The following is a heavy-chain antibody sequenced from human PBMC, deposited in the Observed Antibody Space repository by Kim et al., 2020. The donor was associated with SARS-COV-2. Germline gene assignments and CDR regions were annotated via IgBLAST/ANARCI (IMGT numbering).Heavy chain of an antibody. J-gene: IGHJ4*02. CDR3: AKSGGSYPSSPLDY. D-gene: IGHD1-26*01. V-gene: IGHV3-9*01. CDR2: ISWNSGSI. Sequence: GGSLRLSCAASGFTFDDYAMHWVRQAPGKGLEWVSGISWNSGSIGYADSVKGRFTISRDNAKNSLYLQMNSLRAEDTALYYCAKSGGSYPSSPLDYWGQGTLVTVSS. CDR1: GFTFDDYA.